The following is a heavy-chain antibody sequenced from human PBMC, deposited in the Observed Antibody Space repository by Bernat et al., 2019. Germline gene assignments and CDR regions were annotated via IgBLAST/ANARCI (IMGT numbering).Heavy chain of an antibody. V-gene: IGHV3-7*04. J-gene: IGHJ5*02. D-gene: IGHD5-12*01. CDR3: ARCGGGYTS. CDR2: IKEDGSET. Sequence: EVQLVESGGGLIQPGGSLRLSCEASGFIFSNAYMGWVRQAPGKGLEWVANIKEDGSETFYVDSVKGRFTISRDNAKNSLYLQMNSLRAEDTAVYYCARCGGGYTSWGQGTLVTVSS. CDR1: GFIFSNAY.